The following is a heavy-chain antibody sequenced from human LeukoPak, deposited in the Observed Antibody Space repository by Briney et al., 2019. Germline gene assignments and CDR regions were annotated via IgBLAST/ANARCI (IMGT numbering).Heavy chain of an antibody. CDR1: GFTLSSYS. D-gene: IGHD4-17*01. Sequence: PGGSLRLSCAASGFTLSSYSMTWVRRAPGKGLEWVSYITFTSSTIHYADSVKGRFTISRDNAKSSLYLQMNSLRADDTAVYYCARDRLHYGEYEKTLDYWGQGTLVTVSS. J-gene: IGHJ4*02. CDR3: ARDRLHYGEYEKTLDY. V-gene: IGHV3-48*01. CDR2: ITFTSSTI.